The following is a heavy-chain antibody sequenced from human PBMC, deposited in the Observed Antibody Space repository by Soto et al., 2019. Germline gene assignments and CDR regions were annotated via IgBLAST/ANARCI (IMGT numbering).Heavy chain of an antibody. V-gene: IGHV1-69*13. D-gene: IGHD2-2*01. J-gene: IGHJ6*02. Sequence: SVKVSCKAPGGTFSSYAISWVRQAPGQGLEWMGGIIPIFGTANYAQKFQGRVTITADESTSTAYMELSSLRSEDTAVYYCARYCSSTSCHYYYGMDVWGQGTTVTVSS. CDR1: GGTFSSYA. CDR2: IIPIFGTA. CDR3: ARYCSSTSCHYYYGMDV.